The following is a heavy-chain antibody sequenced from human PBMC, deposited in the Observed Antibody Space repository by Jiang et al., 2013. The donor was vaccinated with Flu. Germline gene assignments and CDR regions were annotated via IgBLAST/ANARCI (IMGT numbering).Heavy chain of an antibody. CDR3: ARGDYDFWSGFDY. Sequence: KSSGYTFTSYYLHWVRQAPGQGLEWMGIINPSSYNTNSAQKFKGRLTMTTDTSTSTAYMELRSLRSDDTAVYYCARGDYDFWSGFDYWGQGTLVTVSS. J-gene: IGHJ4*02. V-gene: IGHV1-46*01. CDR2: INPSSYNT. D-gene: IGHD3-3*01. CDR1: GYTFTSYY.